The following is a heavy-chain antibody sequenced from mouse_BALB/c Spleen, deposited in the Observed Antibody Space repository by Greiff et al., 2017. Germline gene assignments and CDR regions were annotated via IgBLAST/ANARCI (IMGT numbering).Heavy chain of an antibody. CDR1: GFTFSSYT. CDR2: ISSGGSYT. V-gene: IGHV5-6-4*01. D-gene: IGHD1-1*01. Sequence: EVQLVESGGGLVKPGGSLKLSCAASGFTFSSYTMSWVRQTPEKRLEWVATISSGGSYTYYPDSVKGRFTISRDNAKNTLYLQMSSLKSEDTAMYYCTRSYGSSSAMDYWGQGTSVTVSS. J-gene: IGHJ4*01. CDR3: TRSYGSSSAMDY.